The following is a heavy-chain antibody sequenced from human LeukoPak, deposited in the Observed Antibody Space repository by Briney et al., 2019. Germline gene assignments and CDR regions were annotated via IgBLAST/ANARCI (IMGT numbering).Heavy chain of an antibody. CDR3: ATQQLVRFVLRFQH. V-gene: IGHV1-24*01. CDR1: GYTLTELS. J-gene: IGHJ1*01. D-gene: IGHD6-13*01. CDR2: FDPEDGEA. Sequence: ASVKVSCKVSGYTLTELSMHWVRQAPGKGLEWMGRFDPEDGEAIYAQKFQGRVTMTEDTSTNTAYMELSSLRSEDTAVYYCATQQLVRFVLRFQHWGQGTLVTVSS.